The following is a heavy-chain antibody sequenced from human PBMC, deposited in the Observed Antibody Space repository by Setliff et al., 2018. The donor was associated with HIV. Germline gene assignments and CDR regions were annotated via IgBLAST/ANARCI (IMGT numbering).Heavy chain of an antibody. J-gene: IGHJ4*02. D-gene: IGHD2-8*01. CDR2: ISSAGTST. V-gene: IGHV3-48*01. Sequence: GSLRLSCAASGFTFSTYSMNWVRQAPGKGLEWLSYISSAGTSTNYAAPVKGRFTISRDDSKNTFYLQMDSLKTDDTAVYYCISLYLGYWGQGALVTVSS. CDR1: GFTFSTYS. CDR3: ISLYLGY.